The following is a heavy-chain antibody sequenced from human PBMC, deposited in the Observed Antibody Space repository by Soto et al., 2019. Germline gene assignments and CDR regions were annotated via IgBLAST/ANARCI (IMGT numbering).Heavy chain of an antibody. CDR3: ARDYCSSTSCYENYYYGMDV. V-gene: IGHV1-18*01. CDR1: GYTFTSHG. Sequence: GASMKVSCKASGYTFTSHGISCVRQAPGQGLEWMGWISAYNGNTNYAQKLQGRVNMTTDTSTSTAYMELRSLRSDDTAVYYCARDYCSSTSCYENYYYGMDVWGQGTTVTVSS. J-gene: IGHJ6*02. CDR2: ISAYNGNT. D-gene: IGHD2-2*01.